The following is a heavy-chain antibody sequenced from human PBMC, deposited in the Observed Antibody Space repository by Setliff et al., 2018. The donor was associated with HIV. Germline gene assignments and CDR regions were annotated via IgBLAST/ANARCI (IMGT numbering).Heavy chain of an antibody. CDR1: GLTSSTNW. J-gene: IGHJ6*03. Sequence: GGSLRLSCAASGLTSSTNWMHWVRQAPGKGLVWVSGINSDGSSTNYADSVEGRFTISRDDAKNTLYLQMSSLRAEDTAVYYCARSGGIGNYHWDVWGKGTTVPVSS. V-gene: IGHV3-74*01. D-gene: IGHD3-16*01. CDR2: INSDGSST. CDR3: ARSGGIGNYHWDV.